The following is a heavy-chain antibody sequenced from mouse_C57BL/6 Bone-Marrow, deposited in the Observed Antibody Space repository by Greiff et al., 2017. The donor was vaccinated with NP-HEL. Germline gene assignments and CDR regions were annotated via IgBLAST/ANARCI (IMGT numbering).Heavy chain of an antibody. J-gene: IGHJ3*01. CDR2: ISDGGSYT. Sequence: EVKLVESGGGLVKPGGSLKLSCVASGFTFSSYAMSWVRQTPEKRLEWVATISDGGSYTYYPDNVKGRFTISRDNAKNNLYLQMSHLKSEDTAMYYCARDKINWAWFAYWGQGTLVTVSA. D-gene: IGHD4-1*02. V-gene: IGHV5-4*01. CDR1: GFTFSSYA. CDR3: ARDKINWAWFAY.